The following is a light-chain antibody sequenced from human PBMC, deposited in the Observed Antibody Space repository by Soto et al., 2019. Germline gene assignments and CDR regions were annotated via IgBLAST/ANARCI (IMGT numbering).Light chain of an antibody. CDR1: SNDVGGYNL. V-gene: IGLV2-23*02. CDR2: EVN. CDR3: CSHVGGSSPQWV. J-gene: IGLJ3*02. Sequence: QSALTQPASVSGSPGQSITISCTGTSNDVGGYNLVSWFQQHPGKAPKLMISEVNKRPSGVSNRFSGSKSANTASLTNSGLQAEDEADYYCCSHVGGSSPQWVFGGGTKVTVL.